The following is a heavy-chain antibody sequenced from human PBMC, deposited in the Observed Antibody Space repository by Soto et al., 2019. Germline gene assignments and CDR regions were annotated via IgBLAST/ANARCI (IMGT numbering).Heavy chain of an antibody. CDR3: ARDICGGDCYSGRLDAFDI. CDR1: GFTFSSYS. CDR2: ISSSSSYI. Sequence: SGGSLRLSCAASGFTFSSYSMNWVRQAPGKGLEWVSSISSSSSYIYYADSVKGRFTISRDNAKNSLYLQMNSLRAEDTAVYYCARDICGGDCYSGRLDAFDIWGQGTMVTVSS. D-gene: IGHD2-21*02. J-gene: IGHJ3*02. V-gene: IGHV3-21*01.